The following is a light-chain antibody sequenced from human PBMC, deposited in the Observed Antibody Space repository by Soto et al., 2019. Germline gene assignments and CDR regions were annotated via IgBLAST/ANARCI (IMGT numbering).Light chain of an antibody. Sequence: QPASVSGSPGQSITISCIGTNSDVGGHTLVSWYQQHPGKAPRPLIYGGSERPSGVSDRFSGSKSGNTASLTISGLQAEDEADYYCCSYAGGRTYVFGTGTKLTVL. CDR3: CSYAGGRTYV. CDR2: GGS. CDR1: NSDVGGHTL. V-gene: IGLV2-23*01. J-gene: IGLJ1*01.